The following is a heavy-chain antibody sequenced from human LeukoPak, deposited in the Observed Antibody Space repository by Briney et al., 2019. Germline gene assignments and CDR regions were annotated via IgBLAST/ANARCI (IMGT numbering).Heavy chain of an antibody. D-gene: IGHD1-14*01. V-gene: IGHV3-48*04. CDR3: ARGGTTWAKIDY. CDR2: ISTTSSTI. J-gene: IGHJ4*02. Sequence: GGSLRLSCAASGFTFSTYSMNWVRQAPGKGLEWVSYISTTSSTISYADSMKGRFTISRDNAKNSLFLQMNSLRAEDTAVYYCARGGTTWAKIDYWGQGTLVTVSS. CDR1: GFTFSTYS.